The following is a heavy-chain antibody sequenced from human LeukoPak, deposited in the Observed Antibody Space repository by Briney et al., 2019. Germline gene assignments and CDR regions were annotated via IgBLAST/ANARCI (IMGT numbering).Heavy chain of an antibody. D-gene: IGHD3-3*01. CDR1: GDSVTSYY. Sequence: SETLSLTCTVSGDSVTSYYWSWIRQPPGKGLEWIGYLYYSGSTDYNPSLKSRVTISVDTSKNQFSLKLSSVTAADTAVYYCARAGSGYWKNAFDIWGQGTMVTVSS. J-gene: IGHJ3*02. CDR2: LYYSGST. V-gene: IGHV4-59*02. CDR3: ARAGSGYWKNAFDI.